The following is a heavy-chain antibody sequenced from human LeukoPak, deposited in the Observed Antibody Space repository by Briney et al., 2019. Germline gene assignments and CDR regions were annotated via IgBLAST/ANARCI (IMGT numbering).Heavy chain of an antibody. CDR2: ITVGGGTT. Sequence: GGSLRLSCAASGFTFNNYAMTWVRQAPGKGLEWVSAITVGGGTTYYADSVRGRFTISRDNSKNTLYLQMNSLRAEDTAVYYCAKSEQWLVHPDFDYWGQGTLVTVSS. J-gene: IGHJ4*02. V-gene: IGHV3-23*01. CDR3: AKSEQWLVHPDFDY. D-gene: IGHD6-19*01. CDR1: GFTFNNYA.